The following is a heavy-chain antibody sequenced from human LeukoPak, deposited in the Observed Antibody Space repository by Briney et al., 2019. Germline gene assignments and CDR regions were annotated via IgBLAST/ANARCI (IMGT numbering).Heavy chain of an antibody. CDR2: VHTSVGP. CDR3: AREMYQGNSYGHVLGI. Sequence: SETLSVTCTVSSHSLNSYYWTWIRQTAGGELEWLGRVHTSVGPAYNPSLRSRLTMSADTFSEHVSLKLTARSYLLLSVYLCAREMYQGNSYGHVLGIWGQGISVIVSS. CDR1: SHSLNSYY. J-gene: IGHJ4*02. D-gene: IGHD5-18*01. V-gene: IGHV4-4*07.